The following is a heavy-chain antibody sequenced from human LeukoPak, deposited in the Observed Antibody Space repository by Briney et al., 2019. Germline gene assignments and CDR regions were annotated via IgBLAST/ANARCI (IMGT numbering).Heavy chain of an antibody. D-gene: IGHD3-3*01. CDR2: TSSSSSYI. CDR1: GFTFSSYS. Sequence: GGSLRLSCTASGFTFSSYSMTWVRQAPGKGLEWVSSTSSSSSYIYYADSVKGRFTISRDNAKNSLYLQMDSLRAEDTAVYYCARDRGVVPTFFDYWGQGTLVPVSS. CDR3: ARDRGVVPTFFDY. J-gene: IGHJ4*02. V-gene: IGHV3-21*01.